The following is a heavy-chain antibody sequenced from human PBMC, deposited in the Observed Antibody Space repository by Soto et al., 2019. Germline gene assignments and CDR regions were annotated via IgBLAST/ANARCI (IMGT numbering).Heavy chain of an antibody. D-gene: IGHD3-22*01. CDR3: ARCRDDSGYPFDY. CDR1: GDSINRGDSY. V-gene: IGHV4-31*03. Sequence: PSETLSLTCTVSGDSINRGDSYWSWIRQHPGKGLEWIAYMYYNGDTYYNPSLRSRVSMSLDTPKNQFSLKLSSVTAADTAVYYCARCRDDSGYPFDYWGQGTLVTVSS. J-gene: IGHJ4*02. CDR2: MYYNGDT.